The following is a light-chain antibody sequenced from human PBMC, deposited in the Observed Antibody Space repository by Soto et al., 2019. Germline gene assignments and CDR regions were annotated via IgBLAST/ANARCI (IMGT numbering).Light chain of an antibody. Sequence: AIRMTQSPSSLFASTGDRVTISCRASQGISSYLAWYQQKPGKAPKLLIYAASTLQSGVPSRFSGSGSGTDFTLTISCLQSEDFASYYCQQYYSYPITFGQGTRLEI. J-gene: IGKJ5*01. CDR1: QGISSY. CDR3: QQYYSYPIT. V-gene: IGKV1-8*01. CDR2: AAS.